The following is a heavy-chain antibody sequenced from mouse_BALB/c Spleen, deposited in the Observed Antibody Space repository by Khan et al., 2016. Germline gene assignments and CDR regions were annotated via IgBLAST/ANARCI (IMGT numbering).Heavy chain of an antibody. CDR3: ARFYCGYIIDH. D-gene: IGHD2-2*01. CDR1: GYPFTNYG. CDR2: INTYTGEP. V-gene: IGHV9-3-1*01. J-gene: IGHJ2*01. Sequence: QIQLVQSGPELKKPGETVKISCKASGYPFTNYGMNWVMQAPGKGLKWMGWINTYTGEPTYADDFKGRFVLSLDTSASTAYLQIKNLKNEDTATYCCARFYCGYIIDHWGQGTTFTVSS.